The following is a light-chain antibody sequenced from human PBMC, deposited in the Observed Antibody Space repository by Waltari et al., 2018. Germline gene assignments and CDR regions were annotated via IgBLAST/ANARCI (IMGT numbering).Light chain of an antibody. Sequence: QSALTQPASVSGSPGQSITISCTGTSSDVGSYDLVSWYQQHPGKAPKLMIYEDSERPSGVSHRFSGSKSVNTASLTISGLQAEDEAHYYCCSYAGCNAWVLGGGTKVTVL. J-gene: IGLJ3*02. CDR1: SSDVGSYDL. CDR3: CSYAGCNAWV. V-gene: IGLV2-23*01. CDR2: EDS.